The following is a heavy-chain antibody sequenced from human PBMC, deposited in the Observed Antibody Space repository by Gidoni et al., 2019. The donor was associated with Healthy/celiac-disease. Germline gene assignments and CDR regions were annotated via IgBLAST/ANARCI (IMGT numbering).Heavy chain of an antibody. D-gene: IGHD1-7*01. V-gene: IGHV3-15*01. Sequence: EVQLVESGGGLVKPGGSLRLSCAASGFTFSNAWMSWVRQAPGKGLEWVGRIKSKTDGGTTDYAAPVKGRFTISRDDSKNTLYLQMNSLKTEDTAVYYCTTDPAIITGTTYYYYYGMDVWGQGTTVTVSS. CDR3: TTDPAIITGTTYYYYYGMDV. CDR2: IKSKTDGGTT. J-gene: IGHJ6*02. CDR1: GFTFSNAW.